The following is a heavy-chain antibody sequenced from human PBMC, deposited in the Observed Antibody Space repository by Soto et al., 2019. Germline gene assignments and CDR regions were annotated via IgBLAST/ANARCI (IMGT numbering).Heavy chain of an antibody. V-gene: IGHV4-30-4*01. CDR1: GGSVSSGYHY. D-gene: IGHD3-22*01. CDR3: ATESSGSSPLHFDF. J-gene: IGHJ4*02. CDR2: VYYSGST. Sequence: QVLLGESGPGLVKPSQTLSLTCTVSGGSVSSGYHYWSWIRQPPGKGLEWIGYVYYSGSTYYNPSLGSRVTISIDTSKNQFSLKLNPVTASDAAVYFCATESSGSSPLHFDFWGQGALVSVSS.